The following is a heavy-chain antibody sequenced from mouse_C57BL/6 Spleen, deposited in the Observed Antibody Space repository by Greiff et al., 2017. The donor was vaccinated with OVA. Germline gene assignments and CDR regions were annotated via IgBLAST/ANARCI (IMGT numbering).Heavy chain of an antibody. D-gene: IGHD1-1*01. Sequence: EVHLVESGPGLVKPSQSLSLTCSVTGYSITSGYYWNWIRQFPGNKLEWMGYISYDGSNNYNPSLKNRISITRDTSKNQFFLKLNSVTTEDTATYYCARDLGLHYYYGSSYGAMDYWGQGTSVTVSS. CDR2: ISYDGSN. CDR1: GYSITSGYY. CDR3: ARDLGLHYYYGSSYGAMDY. J-gene: IGHJ4*01. V-gene: IGHV3-6*01.